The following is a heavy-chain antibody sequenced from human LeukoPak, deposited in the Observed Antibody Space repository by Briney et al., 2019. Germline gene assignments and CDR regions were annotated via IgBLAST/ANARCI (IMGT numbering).Heavy chain of an antibody. V-gene: IGHV1-69*13. Sequence: ASVKVSCKASGGTFSSYAISWVRQAPGQGLEWMGGIIPIFGTANYAQKFQGRVTITADESTSTAYMELSSLRSEDTAVYYCARGLQTIFGVVTHYYYYYYMDVWGKGTTVTVSS. J-gene: IGHJ6*03. D-gene: IGHD3-3*01. CDR2: IIPIFGTA. CDR3: ARGLQTIFGVVTHYYYYYYMDV. CDR1: GGTFSSYA.